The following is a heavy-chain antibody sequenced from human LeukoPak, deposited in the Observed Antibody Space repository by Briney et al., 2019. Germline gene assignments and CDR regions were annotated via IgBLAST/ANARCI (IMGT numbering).Heavy chain of an antibody. CDR3: AKEDRRGRHFDY. CDR1: GFTFDDYA. CDR2: ISWNSGSI. V-gene: IGHV3-9*01. Sequence: GGSLRLSCTASGFTFDDYAMHWVRQAPGKGLEWVSGISWNSGSIGYADSVKGRFTISRDNAKNSLYLQMNSLRAEDTALYYCAKEDRRGRHFDYWGQGTLVTVSS. D-gene: IGHD3-16*01. J-gene: IGHJ4*02.